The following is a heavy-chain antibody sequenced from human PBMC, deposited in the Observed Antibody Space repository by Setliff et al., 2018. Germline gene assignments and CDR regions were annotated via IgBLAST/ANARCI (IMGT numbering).Heavy chain of an antibody. CDR1: SGSIINYY. V-gene: IGHV4-59*01. CDR3: ARGCAAGACYSDYYYYMDV. D-gene: IGHD2-15*01. CDR2: IKYDGTT. J-gene: IGHJ6*03. Sequence: SETLSLTCTVSSGSIINYYWSWIRQPPGRPLEWIGYIKYDGTTDYNPSLDSRVTMSVDTSKNQFSLKLKSVTAADTAMYYCARGCAAGACYSDYYYYMDVWGKGTTVTV.